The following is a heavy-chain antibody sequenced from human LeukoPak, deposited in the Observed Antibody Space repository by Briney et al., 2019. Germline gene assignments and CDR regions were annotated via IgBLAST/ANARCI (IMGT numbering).Heavy chain of an antibody. Sequence: SETLSLTCTVSGGSISSYYWSWIRQPAGKGLEWIWRIYTSGSSNYNPSLKSRVTMSVDTSKNQFSLKLRSVTAADTAVYYCAREGPWGGYDILTGYYDSYYYGMDVWGQGTTVTVSS. CDR2: IYTSGSS. V-gene: IGHV4-4*07. CDR1: GGSISSYY. J-gene: IGHJ6*02. CDR3: AREGPWGGYDILTGYYDSYYYGMDV. D-gene: IGHD3-9*01.